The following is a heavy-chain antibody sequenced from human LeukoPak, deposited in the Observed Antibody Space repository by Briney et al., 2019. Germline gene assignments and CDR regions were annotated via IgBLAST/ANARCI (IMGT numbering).Heavy chain of an antibody. D-gene: IGHD1-26*01. CDR2: INPNSGGT. CDR3: ARDSGSYNRYYYGMDV. J-gene: IGHJ6*02. CDR1: GYTFTGYY. V-gene: IGHV1-2*02. Sequence: ASVKVSCKASGYTFTGYYMHWVRQAPGQGLEWMGWINPNSGGTNYAQKFQGRVTMTRDTSISTAYMELSRLRSDDTAVYYCARDSGSYNRYYYGMDVWGQGTTVTVSS.